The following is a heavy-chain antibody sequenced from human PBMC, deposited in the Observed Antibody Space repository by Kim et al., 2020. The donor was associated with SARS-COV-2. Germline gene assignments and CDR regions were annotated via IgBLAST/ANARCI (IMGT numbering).Heavy chain of an antibody. CDR3: AREGLGGWGAAAAIDY. D-gene: IGHD6-13*01. V-gene: IGHV4-39*07. J-gene: IGHJ4*01. Sequence: SETLSLTCTVSGGSISSSSYYWGWIRQPPGKGLEWIGSIYYSGSTYYNPSLKSRVTISVDTSKNQFSLKLSSVTAADTAVYYCAREGLGGWGAAAAIDY. CDR2: IYYSGST. CDR1: GGSISSSSYY.